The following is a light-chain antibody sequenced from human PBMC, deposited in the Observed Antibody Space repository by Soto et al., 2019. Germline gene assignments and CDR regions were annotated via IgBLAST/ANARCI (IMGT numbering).Light chain of an antibody. CDR3: QHLNSHSIT. V-gene: IGKV1-9*01. CDR1: QVISSY. J-gene: IGKJ5*01. Sequence: IQLTQSPASLSASVGDRATISCRASQVISSYLAWYQQKPGKAPKLLIYAASTLHSVVSSRFSGSGSGTDFTPTISSLQPEVLATYYCQHLNSHSITFGQGTRLE. CDR2: AAS.